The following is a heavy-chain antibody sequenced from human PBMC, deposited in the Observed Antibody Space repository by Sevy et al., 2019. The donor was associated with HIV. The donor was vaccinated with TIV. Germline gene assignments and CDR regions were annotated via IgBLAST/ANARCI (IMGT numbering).Heavy chain of an antibody. CDR1: GFTFSSYG. CDR2: IRYDGSNK. CDR3: AKAIIAAAGNGY. D-gene: IGHD6-13*01. Sequence: GGSLRLSCAASGFTFSSYGMHWVRQAPGKGLEWVAFIRYDGSNKYYADSVKGRFTISRDNSKNTLYLQMNSLRAEDTAVYYCAKAIIAAAGNGYWGHGTLVTVSS. V-gene: IGHV3-30*02. J-gene: IGHJ4*01.